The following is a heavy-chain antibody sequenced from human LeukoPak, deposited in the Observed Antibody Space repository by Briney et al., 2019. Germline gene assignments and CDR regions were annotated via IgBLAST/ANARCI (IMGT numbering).Heavy chain of an antibody. D-gene: IGHD6-13*01. V-gene: IGHV3-66*01. CDR1: GFTVSRNY. CDR2: IYSGGST. Sequence: GGSLRLSCAASGFTVSRNYMTWVHQAPGKGLEWVSLIYSGGSTYYADSVKGRFIISRDNSKNTLYLQMNSLRAEDTAVYYCARDSAAAPPWVNWGQGTLVTVSS. J-gene: IGHJ4*02. CDR3: ARDSAAAPPWVN.